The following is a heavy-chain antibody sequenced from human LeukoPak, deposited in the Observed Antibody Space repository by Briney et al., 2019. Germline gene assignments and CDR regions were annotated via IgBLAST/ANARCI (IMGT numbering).Heavy chain of an antibody. V-gene: IGHV1-58*02. D-gene: IGHD3-16*01. CDR1: GFTFTISA. CDR3: AAFYDYVWGTQDAFDI. CDR2: IVVGNGNT. J-gene: IGHJ3*02. Sequence: SVTVSCTASGFTFTISAMQWVRQARGQRLEWIGWIVVGNGNTNYAQKFQERVTITRDMSTSTAYMELSSLRSEDTAVYYCAAFYDYVWGTQDAFDIWGQGTMVTVSS.